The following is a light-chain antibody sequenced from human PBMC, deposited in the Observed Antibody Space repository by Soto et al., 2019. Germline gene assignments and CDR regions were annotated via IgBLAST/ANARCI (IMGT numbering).Light chain of an antibody. CDR3: QQYDNWPPWT. J-gene: IGKJ1*01. CDR1: QSISRS. V-gene: IGKV3-15*01. CDR2: DAS. Sequence: EIVLTQSPAILSVSPGERATLSCRASQSISRSLAWYQQKPGQAPRLLISDASTRATGIPARFSGSGSGTEFTLTISSLQSEDFAVYYCQQYDNWPPWTFGQGTKVDIK.